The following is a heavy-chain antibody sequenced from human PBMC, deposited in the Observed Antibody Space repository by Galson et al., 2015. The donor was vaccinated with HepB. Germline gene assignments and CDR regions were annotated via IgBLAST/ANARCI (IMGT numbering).Heavy chain of an antibody. D-gene: IGHD2-15*01. CDR2: IIPIFGTA. Sequence: SVKVSCKASGGTFSSYAISWVRQAPGQGLEWMGGIIPIFGTANYAQKFQGRVTITADESTSTAYMELSSLRSEDTAVYYCARAQVAATAYYYYGMDVWGQGTTVTVSS. V-gene: IGHV1-69*13. J-gene: IGHJ6*02. CDR1: GGTFSSYA. CDR3: ARAQVAATAYYYYGMDV.